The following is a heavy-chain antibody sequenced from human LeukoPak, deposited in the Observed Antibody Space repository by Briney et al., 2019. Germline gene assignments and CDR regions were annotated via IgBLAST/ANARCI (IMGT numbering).Heavy chain of an antibody. V-gene: IGHV4-39*07. CDR3: ATVDYDSSTYYYDKWFDP. CDR2: IYFTGST. Sequence: SETLSLTYTVSGGSMSSRNYNWGWIRQPPGKGLEWIGSIYFTGSTYYNPSLKSRITISVDTSKNQFSLKLSSVTAADTAVYYCATVDYDSSTYYYDKWFDPWGQGTLVTVSS. J-gene: IGHJ5*02. CDR1: GGSMSSRNYN. D-gene: IGHD3-22*01.